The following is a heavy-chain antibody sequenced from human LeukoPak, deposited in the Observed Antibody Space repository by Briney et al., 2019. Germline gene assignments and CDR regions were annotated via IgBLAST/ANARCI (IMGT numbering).Heavy chain of an antibody. V-gene: IGHV3-53*01. J-gene: IGHJ6*02. Sequence: GGSLRLSCAASGFTFSNAWMSWVRQAPGKGLEWVSVIYSGGSTYYADSVKGRFTISRDNSKNTLYLQMNSLRAEDTAVYYCARDGAYCGGDCYLGGNYYYGMDVWGQGTTVTVSS. CDR3: ARDGAYCGGDCYLGGNYYYGMDV. CDR2: IYSGGST. D-gene: IGHD2-21*02. CDR1: GFTFSNAW.